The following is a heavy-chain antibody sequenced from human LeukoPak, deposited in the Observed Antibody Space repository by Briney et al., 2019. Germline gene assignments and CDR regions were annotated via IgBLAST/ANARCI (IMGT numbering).Heavy chain of an antibody. Sequence: GGSLRLSCAASGFTFSTYSMNWVRQAPGKGLEWVAVIWYDGSNKYYVDSVKGRFTISRDNSKNTLYLQMNSLRAEDTAVYYCATERYYDSSGPDYWGQGTLVTVSS. D-gene: IGHD3-22*01. J-gene: IGHJ4*02. V-gene: IGHV3-33*08. CDR2: IWYDGSNK. CDR3: ATERYYDSSGPDY. CDR1: GFTFSTYS.